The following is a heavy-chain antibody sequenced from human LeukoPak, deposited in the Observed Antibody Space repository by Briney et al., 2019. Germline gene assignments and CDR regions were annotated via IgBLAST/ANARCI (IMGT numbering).Heavy chain of an antibody. CDR3: ARDEIAVAGKGTFDI. V-gene: IGHV4-4*02. CDR2: IYHSGST. J-gene: IGHJ3*02. Sequence: SETLSLTCAVSGGSISSSNWWSWVRRPPGKGLEWIGEIYHSGSTNYNPSLKSRVTISVDKSKNQFSLKLSSVTAADTAVYYCARDEIAVAGKGTFDIWGQGTMVTVSS. D-gene: IGHD6-19*01. CDR1: GGSISSSNW.